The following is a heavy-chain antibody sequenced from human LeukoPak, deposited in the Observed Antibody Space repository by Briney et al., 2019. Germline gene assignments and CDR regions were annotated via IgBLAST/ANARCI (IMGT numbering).Heavy chain of an antibody. CDR3: ARGPVEMANV. CDR1: GFTFSSYS. CDR2: ISSSSSYI. J-gene: IGHJ6*02. Sequence: SGGSLRLSCAASGFTFSSYSMNWVRQAPGKGLEWVSSISSSSSYIYYADSVKGRFTISRDNAKNSLYLQMNSLRAEDTAVYYCARGPVEMANVWGQGTTVTVSS. D-gene: IGHD5-24*01. V-gene: IGHV3-21*01.